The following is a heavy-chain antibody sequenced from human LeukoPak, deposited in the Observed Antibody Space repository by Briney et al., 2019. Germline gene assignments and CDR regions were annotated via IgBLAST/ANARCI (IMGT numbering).Heavy chain of an antibody. V-gene: IGHV1-8*01. CDR2: MNPNSGNT. CDR3: ARDGYYDSSGYPKPIDY. CDR1: GYTFTSYD. D-gene: IGHD3-22*01. J-gene: IGHJ4*02. Sequence: ASVKVSCKASGYTFTSYDINWVRQATGQGLEWMGWMNPNSGNTGYAQKFQGRVTMTRNTSISTAYMELSSLRSEDTAVYYCARDGYYDSSGYPKPIDYWGQGTLVTVSS.